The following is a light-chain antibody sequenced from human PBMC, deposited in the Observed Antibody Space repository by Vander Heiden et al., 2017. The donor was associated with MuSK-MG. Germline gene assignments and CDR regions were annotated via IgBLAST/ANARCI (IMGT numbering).Light chain of an antibody. Sequence: EIVLTHSPATLSVSPGDRATLSFSASQSFSTYLAWYQQKPGQAPKLLIYDESTRETGIPARFSGSGSGTEFTLTISSLQSEDLAVYYCQQDHSRPLTFGGGTKVEIK. CDR3: QQDHSRPLT. J-gene: IGKJ4*01. V-gene: IGKV3-15*01. CDR1: QSFSTY. CDR2: DES.